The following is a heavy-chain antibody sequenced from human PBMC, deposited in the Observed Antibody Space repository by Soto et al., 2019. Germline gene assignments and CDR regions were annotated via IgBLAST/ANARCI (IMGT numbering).Heavy chain of an antibody. D-gene: IGHD3-9*01. Sequence: GESLKISCKGSGYSFPSYWIGWVRQMPGKGLEWMGIIYSGDSDTRYSPSFQGQVTISVDKSISTAYLQWSSLKASDTAMYYCARRWFNILTGYWNFDYWGQGTLVTVSS. V-gene: IGHV5-51*01. J-gene: IGHJ4*02. CDR3: ARRWFNILTGYWNFDY. CDR2: IYSGDSDT. CDR1: GYSFPSYW.